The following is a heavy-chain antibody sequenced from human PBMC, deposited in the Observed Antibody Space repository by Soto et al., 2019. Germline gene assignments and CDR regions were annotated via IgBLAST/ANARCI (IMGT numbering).Heavy chain of an antibody. Sequence: ASVKVSCKASGYRFTSYCIGWVRHAPGQGLEWMGWINAYNGNTNYAQNLQGRVTLTTDTSTSTAYMELRSLRSNDTAVYYCAMVDVYVTPSPQDVWGQGTTVTVSS. CDR2: INAYNGNT. CDR1: GYRFTSYC. D-gene: IGHD3-16*01. J-gene: IGHJ6*02. V-gene: IGHV1-18*01. CDR3: AMVDVYVTPSPQDV.